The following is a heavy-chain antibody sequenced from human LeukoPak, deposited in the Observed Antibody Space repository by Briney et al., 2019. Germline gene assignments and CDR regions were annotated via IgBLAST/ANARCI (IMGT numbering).Heavy chain of an antibody. J-gene: IGHJ4*02. CDR3: AKAGIAVPATPEY. D-gene: IGHD6-19*01. Sequence: GGSLRLSCAASGFTFSSYAMSWVRQAPGKGLEWVSAISGSGGGTYYADSVKGRFTISRDNSKNTLYLQMNSLRAEDTAVYYCAKAGIAVPATPEYCGQGTQVTVSS. CDR2: ISGSGGGT. CDR1: GFTFSSYA. V-gene: IGHV3-23*01.